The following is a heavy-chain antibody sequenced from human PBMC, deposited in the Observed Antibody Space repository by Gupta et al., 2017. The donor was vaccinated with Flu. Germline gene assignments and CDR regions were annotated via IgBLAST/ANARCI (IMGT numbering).Heavy chain of an antibody. Sequence: EVQLVESGGGLVKPGGSLRLSCAASGFTFSSYSMNWVRQAPGKGLEWVSSISSSSSYIYYADSVKGRFTISRDNAKNSLYLQMNSLRAEDTAVYYCARDKVVATHYFDYWGQGTLVTVSS. CDR2: ISSSSSYI. D-gene: IGHD5-12*01. CDR3: ARDKVVATHYFDY. CDR1: GFTFSSYS. V-gene: IGHV3-21*01. J-gene: IGHJ4*02.